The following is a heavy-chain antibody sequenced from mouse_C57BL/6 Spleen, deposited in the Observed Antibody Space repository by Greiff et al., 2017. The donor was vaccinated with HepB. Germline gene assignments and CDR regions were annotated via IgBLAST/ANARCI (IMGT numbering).Heavy chain of an antibody. CDR2: IYPGDGDT. Sequence: VKLQQSGPELVKPGASVKISCKASGYAFSSSWMNWVKQRPVKGLEWIGRIYPGDGDTNYNGKFKGKATLTADKSSSTAYMQLSSLTSEDSAVYFCATVHYYGTLDYWGQGTTLTVSS. CDR1: GYAFSSSW. J-gene: IGHJ2*01. D-gene: IGHD1-1*01. V-gene: IGHV1-82*01. CDR3: ATVHYYGTLDY.